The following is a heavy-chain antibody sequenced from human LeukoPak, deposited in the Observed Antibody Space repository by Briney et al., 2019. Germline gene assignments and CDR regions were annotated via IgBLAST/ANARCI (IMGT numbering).Heavy chain of an antibody. J-gene: IGHJ4*02. CDR1: GGSISSYY. Sequence: SETLSLTCTVSGGSISSYYWSWIRQPPGKGLEWIGYIYYSGSTNYNPSLKSRVIISVDTSKNQFSLKLSSVTAADTAVYYCARQSGYCSGGSCYFYYFDYWGQGTLVTVSS. V-gene: IGHV4-59*08. D-gene: IGHD2-15*01. CDR2: IYYSGST. CDR3: ARQSGYCSGGSCYFYYFDY.